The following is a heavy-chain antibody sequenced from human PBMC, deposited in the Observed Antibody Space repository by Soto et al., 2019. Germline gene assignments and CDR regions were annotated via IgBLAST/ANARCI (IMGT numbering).Heavy chain of an antibody. Sequence: QVPLVQSGAEVKKAGASVKVSCKASGYTFTSYGISWVRQAPGQGLEGLGWISAYNGDTNYAQKLQGRVTKTTDTPTSRAYMELRSLRSDNTAVYSCGTMGGEFWSGYPGFDYWGQGTLVTVSS. CDR1: GYTFTSYG. D-gene: IGHD3-3*01. CDR2: ISAYNGDT. J-gene: IGHJ4*02. CDR3: GTMGGEFWSGYPGFDY. V-gene: IGHV1-18*01.